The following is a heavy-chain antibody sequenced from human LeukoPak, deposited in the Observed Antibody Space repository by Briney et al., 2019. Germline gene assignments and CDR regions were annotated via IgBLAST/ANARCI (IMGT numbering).Heavy chain of an antibody. CDR1: GFTFSSYA. V-gene: IGHV3-74*03. CDR3: AREINKWFDP. CDR2: INPDGSTT. J-gene: IGHJ5*02. Sequence: PGGSLRLSCAASGFTFSSYAMSWVRHAPGEGLVWVSRINPDGSTTKNADSVKGRFTISRDNARSTVFLQLNSLRAEDTAVYYCAREINKWFDPWGQGTLVTVSS.